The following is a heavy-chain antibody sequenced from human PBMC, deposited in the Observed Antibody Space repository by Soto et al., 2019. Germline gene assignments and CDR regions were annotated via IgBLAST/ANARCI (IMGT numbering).Heavy chain of an antibody. CDR1: GFTFSSYA. V-gene: IGHV3-30-3*01. Sequence: QVQLVESGGGVVQPGRSLRLSCAASGFTFSSYAMHWVRQAPGKGLEWVAVISYDGSNKYYADSVKGRFTISRDNSKNTLYLQMNSLRAEDTAVYYCARDVEEEGGYDYYYYGMDVWGQGTTVTVSS. D-gene: IGHD5-12*01. CDR3: ARDVEEEGGYDYYYYGMDV. J-gene: IGHJ6*02. CDR2: ISYDGSNK.